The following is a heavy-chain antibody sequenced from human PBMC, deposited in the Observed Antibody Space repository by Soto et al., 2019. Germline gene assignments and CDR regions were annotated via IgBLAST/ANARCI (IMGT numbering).Heavy chain of an antibody. CDR1: GFTVSSNY. CDR2: IYSGGST. J-gene: IGHJ3*02. Sequence: GGSLRLSCAASGFTVSSNYMSWVRQAPGKGLEWVSVIYSGGSTYYADSVKGRFTISRDNSKNTLYLQMNSLRAEDTAVYYCAREAPTIFGVAFDAFDIWGQGTMVTV. CDR3: AREAPTIFGVAFDAFDI. D-gene: IGHD3-3*01. V-gene: IGHV3-66*01.